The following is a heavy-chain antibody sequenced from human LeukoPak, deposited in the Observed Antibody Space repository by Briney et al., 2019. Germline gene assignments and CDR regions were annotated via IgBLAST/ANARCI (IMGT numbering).Heavy chain of an antibody. CDR1: GFTFSSYA. CDR2: ISYDGSNK. Sequence: GGSLRLSCAASGFTFSSYAMHWVRQAPGKGLEWVAVISYDGSNKYYADSVKGRFTISRDNSKNTLYLQMNSLRAEDTAVYYCVGWLRSGYWGQGTLVTVSS. D-gene: IGHD5-12*01. J-gene: IGHJ4*02. CDR3: VGWLRSGY. V-gene: IGHV3-30*04.